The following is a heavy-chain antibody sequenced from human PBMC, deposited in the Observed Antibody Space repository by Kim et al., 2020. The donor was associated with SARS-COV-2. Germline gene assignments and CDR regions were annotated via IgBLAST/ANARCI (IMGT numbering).Heavy chain of an antibody. Sequence: GSVKGRFSISRDNAKNSLDLQMNSLRAEDTAVYYCARVSSGSSSWYWFDPWGQGTLVTVSS. D-gene: IGHD6-13*01. J-gene: IGHJ5*02. V-gene: IGHV3-7*03. CDR3: ARVSSGSSSWYWFDP.